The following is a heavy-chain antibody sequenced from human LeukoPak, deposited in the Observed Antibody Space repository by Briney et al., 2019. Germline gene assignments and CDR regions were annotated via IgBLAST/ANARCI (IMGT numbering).Heavy chain of an antibody. Sequence: PGGSLRLSCAASGFTFSRFWMSWVRQAPGKGLEWVANIKQDGSEKYYVDSVKGRFTISRDNAKNSLYLQMNSLRAEDTAVYYCARKGSGWYYFDYWGQGTLVTVSS. V-gene: IGHV3-7*02. CDR1: GFTFSRFW. D-gene: IGHD6-19*01. J-gene: IGHJ4*02. CDR3: ARKGSGWYYFDY. CDR2: IKQDGSEK.